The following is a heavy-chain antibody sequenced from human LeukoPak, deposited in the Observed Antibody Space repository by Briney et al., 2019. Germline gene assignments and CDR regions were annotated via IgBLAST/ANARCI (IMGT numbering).Heavy chain of an antibody. CDR3: AELGITMIGGV. CDR2: ISSSSDYI. CDR1: GFTFSDYD. D-gene: IGHD3-10*02. J-gene: IGHJ6*04. Sequence: PGGSLRLSCAASGFTFSDYDMNWVRQAPGKGLEWVSSISSSSDYIYYADSLKGRFTISRDNAKNSLYLQMNSLRAEDTAVYYCAELGITMIGGVWGKGTTVTISS. V-gene: IGHV3-21*01.